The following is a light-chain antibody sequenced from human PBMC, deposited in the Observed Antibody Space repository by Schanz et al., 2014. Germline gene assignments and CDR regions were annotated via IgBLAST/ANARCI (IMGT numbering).Light chain of an antibody. V-gene: IGLV2-14*03. CDR2: DVS. CDR3: CSYAGSSTWV. CDR1: SRDVGGYNY. Sequence: QSALTQPASVSGSPGQSITISCTGTSRDVGGYNYVSWYQQHPGKAPKLLIFDVSNRPSGVSTRFSGSKSGNTASLTISGLQAEDEADYYCCSYAGSSTWVFGGGTKVTVL. J-gene: IGLJ3*02.